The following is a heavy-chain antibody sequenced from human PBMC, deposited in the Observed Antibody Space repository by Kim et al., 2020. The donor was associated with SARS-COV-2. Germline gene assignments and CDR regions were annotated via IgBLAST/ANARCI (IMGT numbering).Heavy chain of an antibody. J-gene: IGHJ4*02. Sequence: NTKYSQKFQGRVTITRDTSASTAYMELSSLRSEDTAVYYCARDRGGSYTYWGQGTLVTVSS. D-gene: IGHD1-26*01. CDR2: NT. V-gene: IGHV1-3*01. CDR3: ARDRGGSYTY.